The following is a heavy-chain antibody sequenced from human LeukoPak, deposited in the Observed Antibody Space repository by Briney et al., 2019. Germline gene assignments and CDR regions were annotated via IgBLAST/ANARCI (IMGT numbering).Heavy chain of an antibody. CDR3: ARAGHLNYQPLAFDY. CDR1: GGTFSSYA. D-gene: IGHD2-2*01. Sequence: GASVKVSCKASGGTFSSYAISWVRQAPGQGLEWMGIINPSGGSTNYAQKFQGRVTMTGDMSTSTVYMELSSLRSEDTAVYYCARAGHLNYQPLAFDYWGQGTLVIVSS. CDR2: INPSGGST. J-gene: IGHJ4*02. V-gene: IGHV1-46*01.